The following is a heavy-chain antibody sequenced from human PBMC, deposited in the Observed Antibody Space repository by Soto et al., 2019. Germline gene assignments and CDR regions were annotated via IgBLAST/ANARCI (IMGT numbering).Heavy chain of an antibody. J-gene: IGHJ4*02. V-gene: IGHV3-23*01. CDR1: GFTFRGDA. D-gene: IGHD1-20*01. CDR2: VSGSGEMT. CDR3: ARFEMTYNWND. Sequence: EVQLLESGGDLVQPGGSLRLACVASGFTFRGDAMSWVRQAPGKGLEWVSSVSGSGEMTHYADSVKGRFTISRDNSKNLLDLHMESLRVDDTAVYYCARFEMTYNWNDWGQGTLVTVSS.